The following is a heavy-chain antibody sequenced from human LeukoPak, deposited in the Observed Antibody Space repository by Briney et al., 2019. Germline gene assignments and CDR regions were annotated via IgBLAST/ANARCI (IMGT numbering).Heavy chain of an antibody. CDR2: IIPIFGTA. V-gene: IGHV1-69*13. CDR3: ARVSNHYDSSGYLDY. CDR1: GGTFSSYA. Sequence: SVKVSCKASGGTFSSYAISWVRQAPGQGLEWMGGIIPIFGTANYAQKFQGRVTITADESTSTACMELSSLRSEDTAVYYCARVSNHYDSSGYLDYWGQGTQVIVSS. J-gene: IGHJ4*02. D-gene: IGHD3-22*01.